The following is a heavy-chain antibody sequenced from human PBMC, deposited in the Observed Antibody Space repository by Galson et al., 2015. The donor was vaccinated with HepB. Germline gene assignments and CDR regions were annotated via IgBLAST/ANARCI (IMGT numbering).Heavy chain of an antibody. V-gene: IGHV3-23*01. CDR3: AKDQRYDSGWPLDY. Sequence: SLGLSCAASGFTFSSYAMTWVRQAPGKGLEGVSVISGSGGSTYYADSVKGRFTISRDNSKNTLYLQMNSLRAEEQAIYFCAKDQRYDSGWPLDYWGQGTLVTVSS. CDR2: ISGSGGST. CDR1: GFTFSSYA. D-gene: IGHD6-19*01. J-gene: IGHJ4*02.